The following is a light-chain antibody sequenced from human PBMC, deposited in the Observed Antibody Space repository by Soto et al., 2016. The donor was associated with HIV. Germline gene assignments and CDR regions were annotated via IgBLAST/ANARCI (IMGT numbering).Light chain of an antibody. Sequence: SAELTQPPSVSVSPGQTASIPCSGDNLGSKYVYWYQQKPGQSPVLIMYQDTKRPSGIPERSSGSNYGNTATLTIGGTQAMDEADYYCQAGDSTTVMFGGGTKLTVL. CDR1: NLGSKY. CDR2: QDT. V-gene: IGLV3-1*01. CDR3: QAGDSTTVM. J-gene: IGLJ3*02.